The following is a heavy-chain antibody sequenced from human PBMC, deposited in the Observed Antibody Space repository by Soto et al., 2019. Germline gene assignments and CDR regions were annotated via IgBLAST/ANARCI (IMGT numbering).Heavy chain of an antibody. CDR3: AKGAVAGPAYYYMDV. J-gene: IGHJ6*03. CDR2: ISGSGGST. D-gene: IGHD6-19*01. CDR1: GFTFSSYA. V-gene: IGHV3-23*01. Sequence: GGSLRLSCAASGFTFSSYAMSWVRQAPGKGLEWVSAISGSGGSTYYADSVKGRFTISRDNSKNTLNLQMNSLRAEYTAVYYCAKGAVAGPAYYYMDVWGKGTTVTVSS.